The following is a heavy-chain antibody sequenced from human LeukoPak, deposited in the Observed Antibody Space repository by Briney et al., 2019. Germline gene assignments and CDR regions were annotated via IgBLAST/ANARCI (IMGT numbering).Heavy chain of an antibody. J-gene: IGHJ3*02. CDR3: ARVESWEHSGSFQDAFDI. D-gene: IGHD1-26*01. V-gene: IGHV1-46*01. CDR1: GYTFTSYG. CDR2: INPSGGST. Sequence: ASVKVSCKASGYTFTSYGISWVRQAPGQGLEWMGIINPSGGSTSYAQKFQGRVTTTRDKSTSTVYMELSSLRSEDTAVYYCARVESWEHSGSFQDAFDIWGQGTMVTVSS.